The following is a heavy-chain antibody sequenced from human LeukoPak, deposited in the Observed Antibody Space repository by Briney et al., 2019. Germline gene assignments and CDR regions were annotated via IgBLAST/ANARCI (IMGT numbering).Heavy chain of an antibody. J-gene: IGHJ4*02. CDR2: ISASGGST. CDR1: GFTFSDYY. V-gene: IGHV3-23*01. Sequence: GGSLRLSCAASGFTFSDYYMSWIRQAPGKGLEWVSTISASGGSTYYADSVKGRFTISRDNSKNTLDLQMNSLRAEDTAVYYCAKDRHGYTYAFFDYWGQGTLVTVSP. CDR3: AKDRHGYTYAFFDY. D-gene: IGHD5-18*01.